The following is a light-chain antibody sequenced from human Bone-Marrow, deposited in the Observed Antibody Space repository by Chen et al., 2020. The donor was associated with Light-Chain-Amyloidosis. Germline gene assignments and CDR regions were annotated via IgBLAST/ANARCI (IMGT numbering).Light chain of an antibody. CDR3: QVWDRSSDRPV. CDR1: NIGSTS. J-gene: IGLJ3*02. CDR2: DDS. Sequence: FVLTHPSTVAVAAGQTATTACGGNNIGSTSVHWYQQTPGQAPLLVVYDDSDRPSGIPERLSGSNSGNTATLTISRVEAGDEADYYCQVWDRSSDRPVFGGGTKLTVL. V-gene: IGLV3-21*02.